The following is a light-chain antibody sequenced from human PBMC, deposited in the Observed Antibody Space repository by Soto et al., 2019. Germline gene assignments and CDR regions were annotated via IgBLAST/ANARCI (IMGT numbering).Light chain of an antibody. V-gene: IGKV1-9*01. CDR2: SAS. CDR3: QQLNSYPFT. CDR1: QGISSY. Sequence: DIQLTQSPSFLSASVGDRVTITCRASQGISSYLAWYQQKPGKAPKLLIYSASTLQSGVPSRFSGSGSGTEFTLTSSSLQAEDFATYYCQQLNSYPFTFGQGTRLEIK. J-gene: IGKJ5*01.